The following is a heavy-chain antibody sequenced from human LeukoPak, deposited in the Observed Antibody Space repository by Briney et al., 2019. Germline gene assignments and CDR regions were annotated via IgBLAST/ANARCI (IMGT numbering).Heavy chain of an antibody. D-gene: IGHD6-6*01. V-gene: IGHV3-30*01. CDR1: GFTFSSYA. CDR3: ARQEAREYSTPPDY. J-gene: IGHJ4*02. CDR2: ISYDGSNK. Sequence: PGRSLRLSCAASGFTFSSYAMHWVRQAPGKGLEWVAVISYDGSNKYYADSVKGRFTISRDNSKNTLYLQMNSLRAEDTAVYYCARQEAREYSTPPDYWGQGTLVTVSS.